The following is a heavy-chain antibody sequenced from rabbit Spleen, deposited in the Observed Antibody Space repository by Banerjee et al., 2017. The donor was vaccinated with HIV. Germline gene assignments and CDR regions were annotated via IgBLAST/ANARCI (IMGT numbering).Heavy chain of an antibody. D-gene: IGHD4-1*01. V-gene: IGHV1S47*01. J-gene: IGHJ4*01. CDR1: GFSFNNRYY. Sequence: EESGGDLVKPGASLTLTCTASGFSFNNRYYMCWVRQAPGKGPEWIACIVNGDGSTYYASWVNGRFTISRSTSLNTVTLQMTSLTAADTATYFCAREGGIVVAGALNLWGPGTLVTVS. CDR3: AREGGIVVAGALNL. CDR2: IVNGDGST.